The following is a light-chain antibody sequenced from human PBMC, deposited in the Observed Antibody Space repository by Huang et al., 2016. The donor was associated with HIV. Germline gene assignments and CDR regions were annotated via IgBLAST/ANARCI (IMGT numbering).Light chain of an antibody. J-gene: IGKJ2*01. CDR1: PNINNN. Sequence: ERVMTQSPVTLSVSPGERATLSCRASPNINNNLAWYQQKPGQAPRLLIYGASTRATGIPARFSGSGSGTEFTLTITSLQSEDFAVYYCQQYNDWPPYTFGQGTKLEI. V-gene: IGKV3-15*01. CDR3: QQYNDWPPYT. CDR2: GAS.